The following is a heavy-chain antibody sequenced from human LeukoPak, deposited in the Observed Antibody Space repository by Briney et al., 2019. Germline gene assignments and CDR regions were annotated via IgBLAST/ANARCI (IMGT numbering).Heavy chain of an antibody. CDR3: ARDLGPYDSSGYYDDY. V-gene: IGHV1-18*01. CDR2: ISAYNGNT. D-gene: IGHD3-22*01. Sequence: GASVKVSCKASGYTFTSYGISWVRQAPGQGLEWMGWISAYNGNTNYAQKLQGRVTMTTDTSTSTAYMELRSLRSDDTAVYYCARDLGPYDSSGYYDDYWGQGTLVTVSS. J-gene: IGHJ4*02. CDR1: GYTFTSYG.